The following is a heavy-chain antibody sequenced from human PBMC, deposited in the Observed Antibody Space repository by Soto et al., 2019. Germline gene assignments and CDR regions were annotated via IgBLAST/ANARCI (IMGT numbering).Heavy chain of an antibody. CDR1: GGSFSGYY. Sequence: SETLSLTCAVYGGSFSGYYWSWIRQPPGKGLEWIGEINHSGSTNYNPSLKSRVTISVDTSKNQFSLKLSSVTAADTAVYYCARAIAAAAYFDYWGQGTLVTVSS. CDR3: ARAIAAAAYFDY. V-gene: IGHV4-34*01. J-gene: IGHJ4*02. D-gene: IGHD6-13*01. CDR2: INHSGST.